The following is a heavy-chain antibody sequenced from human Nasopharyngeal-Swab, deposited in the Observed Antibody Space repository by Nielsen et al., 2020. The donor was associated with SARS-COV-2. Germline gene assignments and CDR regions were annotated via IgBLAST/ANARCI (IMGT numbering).Heavy chain of an antibody. J-gene: IGHJ6*02. CDR3: AREDYYGSSGYPPYYYYGMDV. D-gene: IGHD3-22*01. Sequence: WVGQAPGQGLEWMGIINPSGGSTSYAQKFQGRVTMTRDTSTSTVYMELSSLRSEDTAVYYCAREDYYGSSGYPPYYYYGMDVWGQGTTVTVSS. V-gene: IGHV1-46*01. CDR2: INPSGGST.